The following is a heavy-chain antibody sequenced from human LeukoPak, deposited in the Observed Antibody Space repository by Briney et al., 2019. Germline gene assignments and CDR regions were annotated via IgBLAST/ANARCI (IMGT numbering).Heavy chain of an antibody. CDR3: ARPLRKLRYFDWVRSGGAFDI. Sequence: PSETLSLTCAVYGGSFSGYYWSWIRQPPGKGLEWIGEINHSGSTNYNPSLKSRVTISVDTSKNQFSLKLSSVTAADTAVYYCARPLRKLRYFDWVRSGGAFDIWGQGTMVTVSS. J-gene: IGHJ3*02. CDR1: GGSFSGYY. CDR2: INHSGST. V-gene: IGHV4-34*01. D-gene: IGHD3-9*01.